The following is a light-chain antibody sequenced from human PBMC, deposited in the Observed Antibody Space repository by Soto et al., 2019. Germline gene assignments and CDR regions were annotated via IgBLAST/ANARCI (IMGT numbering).Light chain of an antibody. V-gene: IGLV2-8*01. CDR3: SSYAATNNDV. CDR2: EAT. J-gene: IGLJ1*01. Sequence: QSVLTQPPSASGSPGQSVTISCTGTSSDVGGYNFVSWYQQHPGKAPQLIIYEATKRPSGVPDRFSGSKSGNTASLTVSGLQTEDEADYYCSSYAATNNDVFGSGTKVTVL. CDR1: SSDVGGYNF.